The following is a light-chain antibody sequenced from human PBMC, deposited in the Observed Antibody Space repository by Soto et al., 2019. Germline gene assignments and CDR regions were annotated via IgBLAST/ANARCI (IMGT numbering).Light chain of an antibody. V-gene: IGKV3-11*01. CDR1: QSVSSY. J-gene: IGKJ4*01. Sequence: EIVLTQSPATLSLSPGERATLSCRASQSVSSYLAWYQQKPGQAPRLLIYDASNRATGIPARFSGSGSGTDFTLTISSLEPEHFAVYYCQQRSNVLTFGGGTKVEIK. CDR3: QQRSNVLT. CDR2: DAS.